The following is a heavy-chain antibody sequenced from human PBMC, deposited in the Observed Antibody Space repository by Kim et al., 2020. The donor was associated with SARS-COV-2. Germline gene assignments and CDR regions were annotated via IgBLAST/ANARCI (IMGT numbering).Heavy chain of an antibody. V-gene: IGHV4-31*03. D-gene: IGHD3-22*01. CDR1: GGSISSGGYY. J-gene: IGHJ4*02. CDR3: ARGDYDCSGYYIVGVARVYFDS. Sequence: SETLSLTCTVSGGSISSGGYYWSWIRQHPGKGLEWIGYIYYSGSTYYNPSLKSRVTISVDTSKNQFSLKLSSVTAADTAVYYCARGDYDCSGYYIVGVARVYFDSWGPGTMVTVSS. CDR2: IYYSGST.